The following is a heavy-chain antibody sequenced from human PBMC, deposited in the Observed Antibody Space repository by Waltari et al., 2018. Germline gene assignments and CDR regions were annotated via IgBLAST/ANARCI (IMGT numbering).Heavy chain of an antibody. CDR1: GASVASGPYS. CDR2: VSVNGAT. J-gene: IGHJ5*02. CDR3: AKINDRSDGGWFDP. Sequence: QVQLQESGPGLVKPSQTLSLTCSVSGASVASGPYSWAWIRQPAGQGLEWIGRVSVNGATVYSPSFASRFSISLDPSKNQFSLRVNSGTAADTAIYYCAKINDRSDGGWFDPWGQGLLVTVSS. V-gene: IGHV4-61*02. D-gene: IGHD3-22*01.